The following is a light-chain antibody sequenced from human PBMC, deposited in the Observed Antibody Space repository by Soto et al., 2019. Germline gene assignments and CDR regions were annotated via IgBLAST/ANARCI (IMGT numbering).Light chain of an antibody. CDR2: GAS. J-gene: IGKJ3*01. CDR1: QSVSSNY. V-gene: IGKV3-20*01. Sequence: IVLTQSPGTLSVSPGERVTLSCRASQSVSSNYLAWYQQRPGQAPRLLIFGASYRATGIPDRFSGSGSGTDFTLTISRLGPEDFAVYYCQQYSSSPPEFTFGPGTKVDSK. CDR3: QQYSSSPPEFT.